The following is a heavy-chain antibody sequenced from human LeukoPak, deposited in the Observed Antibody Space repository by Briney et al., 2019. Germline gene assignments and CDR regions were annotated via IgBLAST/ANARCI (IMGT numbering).Heavy chain of an antibody. CDR2: IYTSGST. CDR1: GGSISSYY. V-gene: IGHV4-4*07. Sequence: KPSETLSLTCTVSGGSISSYYWIWIRQPAGKGLEWIGRIYTSGSTNYNPSLKSRVTMSVDTSKNQFSLKLSSVTAADTAVYYCARGIYSSSLHHYYYYYMDVWGKGTTVTVSS. D-gene: IGHD6-13*01. J-gene: IGHJ6*03. CDR3: ARGIYSSSLHHYYYYYMDV.